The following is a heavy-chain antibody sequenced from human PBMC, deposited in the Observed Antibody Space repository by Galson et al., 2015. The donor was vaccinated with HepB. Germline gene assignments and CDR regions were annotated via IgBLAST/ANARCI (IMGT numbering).Heavy chain of an antibody. V-gene: IGHV5-51*01. CDR3: ARLSFWSGYYWQNYFDY. CDR1: GYSFTSYW. D-gene: IGHD3-3*01. J-gene: IGHJ4*02. Sequence: QSGAEVKKPGESLKISCKGSGYSFTSYWIGWVRQMPGKGLEWMGIIYPGDSDTRYSPSFQGQVTISADKSISTAYLQWSSLKASDTAMYYCARLSFWSGYYWQNYFDYWGQGTLVTVSS. CDR2: IYPGDSDT.